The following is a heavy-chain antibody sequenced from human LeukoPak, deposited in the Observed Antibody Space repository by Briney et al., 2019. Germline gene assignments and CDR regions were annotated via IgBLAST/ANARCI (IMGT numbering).Heavy chain of an antibody. Sequence: ASVKVSCKASGYTFTSYGISWVRQAPGQGLEWMGWISAYNGNTNYAQKLQGRVTMTTDTSTSTAYIELRSLRSDDTAVYYCARPVTMVRGVIITFWFDPWGQGTLVTVSS. D-gene: IGHD3-10*01. CDR1: GYTFTSYG. J-gene: IGHJ5*02. V-gene: IGHV1-18*01. CDR2: ISAYNGNT. CDR3: ARPVTMVRGVIITFWFDP.